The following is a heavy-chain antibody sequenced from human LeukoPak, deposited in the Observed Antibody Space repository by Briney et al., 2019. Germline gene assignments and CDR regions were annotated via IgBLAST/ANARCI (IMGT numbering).Heavy chain of an antibody. J-gene: IGHJ6*04. CDR2: INPGGGST. CDR3: ASGAWVGYDYVWGHDSYYGMDV. V-gene: IGHV1-46*01. CDR1: GYTFTSYH. Sequence: ASVKVSCKASGYTFTSYHMHWVRQAPGQGLEWMGIINPGGGSTSYAQKFQGRVTMTRDTSTSTVYMELSSLRSEDTAVYYCASGAWVGYDYVWGHDSYYGMDVWGKGTTVTVSS. D-gene: IGHD3-16*01.